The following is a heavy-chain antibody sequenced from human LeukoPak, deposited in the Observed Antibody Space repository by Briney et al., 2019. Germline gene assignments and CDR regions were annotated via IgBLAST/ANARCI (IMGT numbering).Heavy chain of an antibody. CDR1: GGSSSGYY. Sequence: SETLSLTCAVYGGSSSGYYWSWIRQPPGKGLEWIGEINHSGSTNYNPSLKSRITISVDTSKTQFSLKLSSVTAADTAVYYCARDGDLGGAFDIWGRGTMVTVSS. CDR3: ARDGDLGGAFDI. D-gene: IGHD4-23*01. V-gene: IGHV4-34*01. J-gene: IGHJ3*02. CDR2: INHSGST.